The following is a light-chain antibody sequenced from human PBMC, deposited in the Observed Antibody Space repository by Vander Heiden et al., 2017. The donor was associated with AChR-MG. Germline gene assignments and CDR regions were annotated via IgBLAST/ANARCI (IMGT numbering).Light chain of an antibody. Sequence: QSVLTQPPSVSGAPGQGVTISCAGSSSNIGAGYDVHWYQQPPGTAPKLLISGNTNRPSGVPDRFSGSKSGTSASLAITGLQAEDEADYYCQSYDSSLTEWVFGGGTKVTVL. J-gene: IGLJ3*02. CDR3: QSYDSSLTEWV. CDR2: GNT. CDR1: SSNIGAGYD. V-gene: IGLV1-40*01.